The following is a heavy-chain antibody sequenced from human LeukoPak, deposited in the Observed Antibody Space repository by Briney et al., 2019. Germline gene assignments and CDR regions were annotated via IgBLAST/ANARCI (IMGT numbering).Heavy chain of an antibody. J-gene: IGHJ5*02. Sequence: GASVKVSCKASGYTFTSYGISWVRQAPGQGLEWMGWISAYNGNTNYAQKLQGRVTMTTDTSTSTAYMELRSLRSDDTAVYYCARATPIAVADEDSLWNYWFDPWGQGTLVTVSS. CDR1: GYTFTSYG. CDR3: ARATPIAVADEDSLWNYWFDP. CDR2: ISAYNGNT. V-gene: IGHV1-18*01. D-gene: IGHD6-19*01.